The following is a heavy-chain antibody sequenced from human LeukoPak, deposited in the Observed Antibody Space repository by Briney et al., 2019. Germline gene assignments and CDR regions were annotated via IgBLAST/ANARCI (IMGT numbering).Heavy chain of an antibody. CDR3: ARSVVGATTTPYFLDY. CDR2: FFNSGRT. D-gene: IGHD1-26*01. Sequence: SETLSLTCTVSGDSISHFYWNWIRQPPGKGLEWIGNFFNSGRTNYNPSLKSRVTISGDTSKNQFSLTLSSVTAADTAVYYCARSVVGATTTPYFLDYWGQGTLVTVSS. V-gene: IGHV4-59*12. CDR1: GDSISHFY. J-gene: IGHJ4*02.